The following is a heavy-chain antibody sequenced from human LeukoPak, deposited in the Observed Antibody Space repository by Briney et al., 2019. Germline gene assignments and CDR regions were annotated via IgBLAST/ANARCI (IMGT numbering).Heavy chain of an antibody. CDR2: FDPEDGET. V-gene: IGHV1-24*01. CDR3: ATAPSGVSSMDY. J-gene: IGHJ4*02. D-gene: IGHD6-13*01. Sequence: ASVKVSCKVSGYTLTELSMHWVRQAPGKGLEWMGGFDPEDGETIYTQKFQGRVTMTEDTSTDTAYMELSSLRSEDTAVYYCATAPSGVSSMDYWGQGTLVAVSS. CDR1: GYTLTELS.